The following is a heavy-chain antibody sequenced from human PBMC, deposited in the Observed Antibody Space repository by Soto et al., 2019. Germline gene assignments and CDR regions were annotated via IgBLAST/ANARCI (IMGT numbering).Heavy chain of an antibody. D-gene: IGHD3-22*01. CDR1: GFTFSSYA. CDR2: ISGSGGST. V-gene: IGHV3-23*01. CDR3: AKDLDHFYYDSSGSPH. Sequence: PGGSLRLSCAASGFTFSSYAMSWVRQAPGKGLEWVSAISGSGGSTYYADSVKGRFTISRDNSKNTLYLQMNSLRAEDTAVYYCAKDLDHFYYDSSGSPHWGQGTLVTVSS. J-gene: IGHJ4*02.